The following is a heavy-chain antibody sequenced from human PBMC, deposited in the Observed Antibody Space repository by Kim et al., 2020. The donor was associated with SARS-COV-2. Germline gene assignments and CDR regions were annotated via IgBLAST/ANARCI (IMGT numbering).Heavy chain of an antibody. Sequence: ASVKVSCKASGYTFTSYDINWVRQATGQGLEWMGWMNPNSGNTGYAQKFQGRVTMTRNTSISTAYMELSSLRSEDTAVYYCARKSGPYFDWLLGEGDYYGMDVWGQGTTVTVSS. V-gene: IGHV1-8*01. CDR1: GYTFTSYD. D-gene: IGHD3-9*01. J-gene: IGHJ6*02. CDR2: MNPNSGNT. CDR3: ARKSGPYFDWLLGEGDYYGMDV.